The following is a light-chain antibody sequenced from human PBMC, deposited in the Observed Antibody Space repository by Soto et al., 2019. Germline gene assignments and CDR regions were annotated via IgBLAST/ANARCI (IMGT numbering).Light chain of an antibody. CDR1: SSNIGSKS. V-gene: IGLV1-44*01. CDR2: SNN. Sequence: QSVLTQPPSVSGTPGQTATISCSGSSSNIGSKSVQWYQQLPETAPKLLIYSNNQRPSGVPDRFSGSKSGTSASLAISGLQSEDEAHYYCGAWDDTLNVLVFGGGTKLTVL. CDR3: GAWDDTLNVLV. J-gene: IGLJ2*01.